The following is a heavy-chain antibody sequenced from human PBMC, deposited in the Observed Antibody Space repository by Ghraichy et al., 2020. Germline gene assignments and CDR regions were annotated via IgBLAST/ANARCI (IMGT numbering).Heavy chain of an antibody. CDR1: GYSFTSYW. D-gene: IGHD2-2*01. J-gene: IGHJ4*02. V-gene: IGHV5-51*01. Sequence: GESLNISCKGSGYSFTSYWIGWVRQMPGKGLEWMGVIYPDDSDSKYSPSFQGQVTISADKSISTAYLQWSSLKASDTAMYYCARSTYYYFDYWGQGTLVTVSS. CDR2: IYPDDSDS. CDR3: ARSTYYYFDY.